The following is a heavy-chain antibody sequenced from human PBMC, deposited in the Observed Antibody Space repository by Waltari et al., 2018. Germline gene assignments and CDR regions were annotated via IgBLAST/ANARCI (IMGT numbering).Heavy chain of an antibody. Sequence: EVQLVESGGGLVQPGGSLRLSCAACGFTFSSYWMSWVRQAPGKGLEGVANIKQEGSEKYYVDDVKGRFTISRDNAKNSLYLQMNSLRAEDTAVYYCARFPGLGLASPLDYWGQGTLVTVSS. CDR2: IKQEGSEK. CDR3: ARFPGLGLASPLDY. V-gene: IGHV3-7*01. J-gene: IGHJ4*02. CDR1: GFTFSSYW. D-gene: IGHD6-19*01.